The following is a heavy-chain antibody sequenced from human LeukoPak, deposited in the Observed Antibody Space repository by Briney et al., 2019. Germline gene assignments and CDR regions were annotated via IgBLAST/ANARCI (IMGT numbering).Heavy chain of an antibody. CDR3: ARGSHKYSFGSYYYYGMDV. CDR2: TYYRSKWYN. CDR1: GDSVSSNSAA. J-gene: IGHJ6*02. Sequence: SQTLSLTCAISGDSVSSNSAAWNWIRQSPSRGLEWLGRTYYRSKWYNDYAVSVKSRIIINPDTSKNQFSLQLKSVTPEDTAVYYCARGSHKYSFGSYYYYGMDVWGQGTTVTVSS. D-gene: IGHD5-18*01. V-gene: IGHV6-1*01.